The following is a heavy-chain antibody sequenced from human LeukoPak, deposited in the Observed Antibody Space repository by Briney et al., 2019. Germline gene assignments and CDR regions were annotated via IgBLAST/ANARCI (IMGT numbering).Heavy chain of an antibody. CDR3: ARGLRGYSYGVDY. Sequence: GRSLRLSCAASGFTFDDYAMHWVRHAPGKGLEWVSGISWNSGSIGYADSVKGRFTISRDNAKNSLYLQMNSLRAEDTAVYYCARGLRGYSYGVDYWGQGTLVTVSS. D-gene: IGHD5-18*01. J-gene: IGHJ4*02. CDR2: ISWNSGSI. CDR1: GFTFDDYA. V-gene: IGHV3-9*01.